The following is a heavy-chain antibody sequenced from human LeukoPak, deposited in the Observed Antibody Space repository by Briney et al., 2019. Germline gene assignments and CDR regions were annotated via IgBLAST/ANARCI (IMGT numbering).Heavy chain of an antibody. CDR3: ARDSRNFDY. V-gene: IGHV4-39*07. CDR1: GVSISSSSYY. CDR2: IYYGGST. J-gene: IGHJ4*02. Sequence: SETLSLTCTVSGVSISSSSYYWGWIRQPPGKGLEWIGSIYYGGSTYYNPSLKSRVTISVDTSKNQFSLKVSSVTAADTAVYYCARDSRNFDYWGQGTLVTVSS. D-gene: IGHD2-2*01.